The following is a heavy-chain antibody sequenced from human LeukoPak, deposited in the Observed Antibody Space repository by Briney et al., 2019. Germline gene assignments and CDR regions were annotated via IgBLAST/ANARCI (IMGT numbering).Heavy chain of an antibody. J-gene: IGHJ4*02. D-gene: IGHD2-2*01. Sequence: GESLKISSKGSGYTFTSYWIGWVRQMPGKALEWMGIIYPGDSDTRYSPSFQGQVTISADKSISTACLQWSSLKASDTAMYYCARVAVQDIVVVPAAMDYWGQGTLVTVSS. V-gene: IGHV5-51*01. CDR1: GYTFTSYW. CDR3: ARVAVQDIVVVPAAMDY. CDR2: IYPGDSDT.